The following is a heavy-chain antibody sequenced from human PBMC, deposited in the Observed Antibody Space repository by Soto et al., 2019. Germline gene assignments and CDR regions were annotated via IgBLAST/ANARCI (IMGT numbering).Heavy chain of an antibody. CDR3: AQDVSGVGELLYNDY. CDR2: ISYDGSNK. CDR1: GFTFSSYG. D-gene: IGHD3-10*01. Sequence: QVQLVESGGGVVQPGRSLRLSCAASGFTFSSYGMHWVRQAPGKGLEWVAVISYDGSNKYYADSVKGRFTISRDNSKNTLYLQMNSLRAEDTAVYYCAQDVSGVGELLYNDYWGQGTLVTVSS. J-gene: IGHJ4*02. V-gene: IGHV3-30*18.